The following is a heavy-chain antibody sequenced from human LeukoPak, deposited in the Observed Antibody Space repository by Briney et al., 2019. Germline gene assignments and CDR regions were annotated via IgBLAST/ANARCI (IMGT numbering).Heavy chain of an antibody. D-gene: IGHD6-13*01. CDR1: GFTFSSYG. Sequence: PGGSLRLSCAASGFTFSSYGMHWVRQAPGKGLEWVAVISYDGSNKYYADSVKGRFTISRDNSKNTLYPQMNSLGAEDTAVYYCAKDEGIAAAGTDFDYWGQGTLVTVSS. J-gene: IGHJ4*02. CDR2: ISYDGSNK. CDR3: AKDEGIAAAGTDFDY. V-gene: IGHV3-30*18.